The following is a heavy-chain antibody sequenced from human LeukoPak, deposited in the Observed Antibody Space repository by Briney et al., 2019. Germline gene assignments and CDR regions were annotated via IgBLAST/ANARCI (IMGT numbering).Heavy chain of an antibody. D-gene: IGHD3-9*01. CDR3: ARSPRYFDWFFDY. J-gene: IGHJ4*02. Sequence: GGSLRLSCAASGFTFSIYWMTWVRQAPGKGLEWVAVISYDGSNKYYADSVKGRFTISRDNSKNTLYLQMNSLRAEDTAVYYCARSPRYFDWFFDYWGQGTLVTVSS. CDR1: GFTFSIYW. V-gene: IGHV3-30*03. CDR2: ISYDGSNK.